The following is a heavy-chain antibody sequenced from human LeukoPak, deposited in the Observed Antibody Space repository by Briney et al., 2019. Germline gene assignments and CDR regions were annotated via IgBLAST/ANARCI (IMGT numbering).Heavy chain of an antibody. CDR1: GFTFSGSA. Sequence: PGGFLRLSCAASGFTFSGSAMHWVRQAPGKGLEWVTVISFDAINKYYADSVKGRFTISRDNSKNTLYLQMNSLRAEDTAVYYCARGSPLDSSGMSSYMDVWGKGTTVTVSS. J-gene: IGHJ6*03. V-gene: IGHV3-30-3*01. CDR2: ISFDAINK. D-gene: IGHD3-22*01. CDR3: ARGSPLDSSGMSSYMDV.